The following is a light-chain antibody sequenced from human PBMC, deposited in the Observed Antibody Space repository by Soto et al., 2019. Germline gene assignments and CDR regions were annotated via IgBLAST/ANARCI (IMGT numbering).Light chain of an antibody. CDR1: QTVSSN. J-gene: IGKJ4*01. V-gene: IGKV3-15*01. CDR3: EQYNNWPPRRT. Sequence: EIVMTQSPATLSVSPGERATLSCRASQTVSSNLAWYQQKPGQAPRLLIYGASTRATGIPARVSGSRSRKEFTLTISSLQYEYFAVYFCEQYNNWPPRRTVGRGTKLDIK. CDR2: GAS.